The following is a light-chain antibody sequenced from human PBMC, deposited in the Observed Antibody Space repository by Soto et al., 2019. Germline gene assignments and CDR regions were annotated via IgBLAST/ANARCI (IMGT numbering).Light chain of an antibody. Sequence: ETVLTQSPGTVSLSPGERATISCRTSQSVNSNYLAWYQQKPGQAPRLLIYGVFNRATGIPDRFGGSGSGTDFTLTISGLEPEDSAVYYCQHYDGSPRTFGQGTKLEIK. CDR1: QSVNSNY. J-gene: IGKJ2*01. CDR2: GVF. CDR3: QHYDGSPRT. V-gene: IGKV3-20*01.